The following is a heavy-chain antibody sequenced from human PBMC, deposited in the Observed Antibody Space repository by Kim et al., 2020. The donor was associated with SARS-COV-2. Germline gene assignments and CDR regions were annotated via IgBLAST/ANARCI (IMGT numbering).Heavy chain of an antibody. CDR3: ARRIDVGTYVGLDY. D-gene: IGHD2-21*01. CDR1: GYIFSTYW. CDR2: TYPADSNT. J-gene: IGHJ4*02. V-gene: IGHV5-51*01. Sequence: GESLKISCRGSGYIFSTYWIAWVRQMPGKGLEWMGLTYPADSNTRYSPSFEGQVNISVDKSINTAYLQWNSLQASDTGIYYCARRIDVGTYVGLDYWGQGTLLTVSS.